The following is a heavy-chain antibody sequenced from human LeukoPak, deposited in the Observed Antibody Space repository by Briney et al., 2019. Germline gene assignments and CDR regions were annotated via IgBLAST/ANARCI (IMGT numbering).Heavy chain of an antibody. D-gene: IGHD2-2*02. CDR2: IRYDGSNK. CDR1: GFTFSSYG. CDR3: AKGRPYCSSTSCYTYYFDY. Sequence: GGSLRLSCAASGFTFSSYGMHWVRQAPGKGLEWVAFIRYDGSNKYYADSVKGRFTISRDNSKNTLYLQMNSLRAEDTAVYYCAKGRPYCSSTSCYTYYFDYWGQGTLVTVSS. V-gene: IGHV3-30*02. J-gene: IGHJ4*02.